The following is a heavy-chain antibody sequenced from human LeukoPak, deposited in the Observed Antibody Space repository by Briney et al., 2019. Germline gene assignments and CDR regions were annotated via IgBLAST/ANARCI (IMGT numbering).Heavy chain of an antibody. D-gene: IGHD3-22*01. CDR2: ISSSGSTK. CDR3: ARAHYYDSSGLDN. CDR1: GFTFSSYE. V-gene: IGHV3-48*03. J-gene: IGHJ4*02. Sequence: GGSLRLSCAASGFTFSSYEMNWVRPAPGKGLEWVSYISSSGSTKDYADSVKGRFTVSRDNAKNSLFLQMNSLRVEDTAVYYCARAHYYDSSGLDNWGQGTLVTVSS.